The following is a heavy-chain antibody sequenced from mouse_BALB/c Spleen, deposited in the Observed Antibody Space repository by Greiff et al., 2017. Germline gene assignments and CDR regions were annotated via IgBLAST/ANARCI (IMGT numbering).Heavy chain of an antibody. Sequence: QVQLQQSGPELVKPGASVKISCKASGYSFTSYYIHWVKQRPGQGLEWIGWIFPGSGNTKYNEKFKGKATLTADTSSSTAYMQLSSLTSEDSAVYFCANYGNYYAMDYWGQGTSVTVSS. CDR3: ANYGNYYAMDY. CDR2: IFPGSGNT. V-gene: IGHV1-66*01. D-gene: IGHD2-1*01. J-gene: IGHJ4*01. CDR1: GYSFTSYY.